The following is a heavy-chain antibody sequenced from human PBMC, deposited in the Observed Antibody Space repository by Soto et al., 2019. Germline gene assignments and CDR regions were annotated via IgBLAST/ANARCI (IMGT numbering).Heavy chain of an antibody. CDR1: GGSISSGDYY. J-gene: IGHJ5*02. CDR2: IYYSGST. CDR3: ARWWSGSRQGFDP. Sequence: QVQLQESGPGLVKPSQTLSLTCTVSGGSISSGDYYWSWIRQHPGKGLEWIGYIYYSGSTYYNPSLKRRVTISVDPSKNQFSLTLSSVTAADTAVYYCARWWSGSRQGFDPWGQGTLVTVSS. V-gene: IGHV4-31*03. D-gene: IGHD3-3*01.